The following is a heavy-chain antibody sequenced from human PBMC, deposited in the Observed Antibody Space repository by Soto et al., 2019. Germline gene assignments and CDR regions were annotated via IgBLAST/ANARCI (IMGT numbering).Heavy chain of an antibody. D-gene: IGHD3-16*01. CDR3: ARVIGGLYYFDY. J-gene: IGHJ4*02. CDR1: GYTFTSYA. CDR2: INAGNGNT. V-gene: IGHV1-3*01. Sequence: ASVKVSCKASGYTFTSYAIHWVRQAPGQRLEWMGWINAGNGNTKYSQKFQGRVTITRDTSASTAYMELSSLRSEDTAVYYCARVIGGLYYFDYWGQGTLVTVS.